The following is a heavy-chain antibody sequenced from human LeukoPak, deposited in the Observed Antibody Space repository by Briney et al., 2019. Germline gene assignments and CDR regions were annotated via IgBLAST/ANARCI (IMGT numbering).Heavy chain of an antibody. CDR3: ARGPAPRSRRIVVVPAAMYHYYYYMDV. J-gene: IGHJ6*03. V-gene: IGHV1-18*01. D-gene: IGHD2-2*01. CDR2: ISAYNGNT. CDR1: GYTFTSYG. Sequence: GASVKVSCKASGYTFTSYGISWVRQAPGQGLEWMGWISAYNGNTNYAQKLQGRVTMTTDTSTSTAYMELRSLRSDDTAVYYCARGPAPRSRRIVVVPAAMYHYYYYMDVWGKGTTVTISS.